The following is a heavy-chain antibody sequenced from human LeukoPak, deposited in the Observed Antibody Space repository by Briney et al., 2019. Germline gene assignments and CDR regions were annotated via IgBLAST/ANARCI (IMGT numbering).Heavy chain of an antibody. V-gene: IGHV3-30-3*01. CDR3: ARDLYSSSWFSHNYGMDV. Sequence: GGSLRLPCAASGFTFSSYAMHWVRQAPGKGLEWVAVISYDGSNKYYADSVKGRFSISRDNSKNTLYLQMNSLRAEDTAVYYCARDLYSSSWFSHNYGMDVWGQGTTVTVSS. CDR1: GFTFSSYA. J-gene: IGHJ6*02. CDR2: ISYDGSNK. D-gene: IGHD6-13*01.